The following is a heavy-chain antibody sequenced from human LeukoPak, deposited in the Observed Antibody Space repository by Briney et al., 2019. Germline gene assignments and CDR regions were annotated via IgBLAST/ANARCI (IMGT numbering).Heavy chain of an antibody. CDR1: GFTFSSYG. J-gene: IGHJ4*02. CDR3: AKDYPAYGAVGGYFDY. CDR2: ISYDGSNK. D-gene: IGHD4-17*01. V-gene: IGHV3-30*18. Sequence: GGSLRLSCAASGFTFSSYGMHWVRQAPGKGLEWVAVISYDGSNKYYADSVKGRFTISRDNSKNTLYLQMNSLRAEDTAVYYCAKDYPAYGAVGGYFDYWGQGTLVTVSS.